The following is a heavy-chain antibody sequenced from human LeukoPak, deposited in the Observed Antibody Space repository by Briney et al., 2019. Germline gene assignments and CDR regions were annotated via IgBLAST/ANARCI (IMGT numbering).Heavy chain of an antibody. J-gene: IGHJ4*02. V-gene: IGHV3-23*01. CDR2: LSGSGGST. D-gene: IGHD6-19*01. Sequence: PGGSLRLSCAASGFTFSSYAMNWVRQAPGKGLEWVSALSGSGGSTYYADSVKGRFTISRDNSKNTLYLQMNSLRAEDTAVYYCAKLSSPSGWYYFDYWGQGTLVTVSS. CDR3: AKLSSPSGWYYFDY. CDR1: GFTFSSYA.